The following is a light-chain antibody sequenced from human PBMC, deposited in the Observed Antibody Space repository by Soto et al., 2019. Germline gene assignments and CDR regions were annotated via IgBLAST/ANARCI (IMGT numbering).Light chain of an antibody. J-gene: IGLJ3*02. CDR1: NIGSKS. V-gene: IGLV3-21*02. Sequence: SYELTQPPAVSVAPGQTARITCGGDNIGSKSVHWYQQKPGQAPVLVVYNYRDRPSGIPERLSDSNSGNTATLTISRVEAGDEADYYCQVWDSSSDHVVFGGGTKVTVL. CDR3: QVWDSSSDHVV. CDR2: NYR.